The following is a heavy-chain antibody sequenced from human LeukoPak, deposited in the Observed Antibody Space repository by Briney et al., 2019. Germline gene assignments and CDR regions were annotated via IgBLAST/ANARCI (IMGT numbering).Heavy chain of an antibody. CDR3: ARDGTYGSGSYVY. CDR1: GYTFTGYF. D-gene: IGHD3-10*01. Sequence: ASVKVSCKASGYTFTGYFLHWVRQAPGQGLEWMGWINPHSGGTNYAQKFQGRLTMTRDTSFSTAYMGLSRLRSDDTAVYYCARDGTYGSGSYVYWGQGTLVTVSS. V-gene: IGHV1-2*02. CDR2: INPHSGGT. J-gene: IGHJ4*02.